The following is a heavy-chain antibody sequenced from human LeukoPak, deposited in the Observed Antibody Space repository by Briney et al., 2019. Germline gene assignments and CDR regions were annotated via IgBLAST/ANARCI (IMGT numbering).Heavy chain of an antibody. CDR3: AKDGSLDDSSGYYYKPDDAFDI. J-gene: IGHJ3*02. D-gene: IGHD3-22*01. CDR2: ISGSGGST. CDR1: GFTFSSYA. V-gene: IGHV3-23*01. Sequence: PGGSLRLSCAASGFTFSSYAMSWVRQAPGKGLEWVSAISGSGGSTYYADSVKGRFTISRDNSKNTLYLQMNSLRAEDTAVYYCAKDGSLDDSSGYYYKPDDAFDIWGQGTMVTASS.